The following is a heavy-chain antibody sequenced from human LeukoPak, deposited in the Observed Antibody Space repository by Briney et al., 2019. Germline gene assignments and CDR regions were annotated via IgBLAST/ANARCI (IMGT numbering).Heavy chain of an antibody. D-gene: IGHD2-2*01. CDR1: GGTFSSYA. Sequence: GSSVKVSCKASGGTFSSYAISWVRQAPGQGLEWMGGIIPIFGTANYAQKFQGRVTITADKSTSAAYMELSSLRSEDTAVYYCARGDCSSTSCSLGIWGQGTMVTVSS. J-gene: IGHJ3*02. V-gene: IGHV1-69*06. CDR3: ARGDCSSTSCSLGI. CDR2: IIPIFGTA.